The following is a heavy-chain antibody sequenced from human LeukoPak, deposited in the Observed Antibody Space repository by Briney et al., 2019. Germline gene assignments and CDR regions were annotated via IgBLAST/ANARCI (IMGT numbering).Heavy chain of an antibody. D-gene: IGHD3-9*01. CDR3: ARVGTLYYDILTGYYTDNWFDP. CDR2: IYYSGST. Sequence: SETLSLTCTVSGGSISSYYWSWIRQPPGKGLEWIGYIYYSGSTNYNPSLKSRVTISVDTSKNQFSLKLSSVTAADMAVYYCARVGTLYYDILTGYYTDNWFDPWGQGTLVTVSS. J-gene: IGHJ5*02. CDR1: GGSISSYY. V-gene: IGHV4-59*01.